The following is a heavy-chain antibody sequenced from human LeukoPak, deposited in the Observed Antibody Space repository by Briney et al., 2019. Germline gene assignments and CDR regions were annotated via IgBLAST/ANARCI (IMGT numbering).Heavy chain of an antibody. CDR3: ARAPRNSSTMLDF. CDR1: GYTFTSYW. V-gene: IGHV1-46*01. D-gene: IGHD6-13*01. Sequence: ASVKVSCKASGYTFTSYWIQWVRQAPGQGLEWVGLINPDGGSTAYAHRFQGRVIMTRDTSTSTAYMDLSSLRSEDTAVYHCARAPRNSSTMLDFWGQGTLVTVSS. J-gene: IGHJ4*02. CDR2: INPDGGST.